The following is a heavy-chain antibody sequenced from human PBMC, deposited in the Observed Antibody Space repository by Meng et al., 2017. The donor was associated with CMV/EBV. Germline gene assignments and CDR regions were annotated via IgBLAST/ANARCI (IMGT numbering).Heavy chain of an antibody. CDR1: GFTFSSYA. D-gene: IGHD2/OR15-2a*01. Sequence: GGSLRLSCAASGFTFSSYAMSWVRQAPGKGLEWVSAISGSGGSTYYADSVKGRFTISRDNAMNALYLQMNSLTVEDTAIYYCATSKDSPGNDWGQGTLVTVSS. V-gene: IGHV3-23*01. CDR3: ATSKDSPGND. J-gene: IGHJ4*02. CDR2: ISGSGGST.